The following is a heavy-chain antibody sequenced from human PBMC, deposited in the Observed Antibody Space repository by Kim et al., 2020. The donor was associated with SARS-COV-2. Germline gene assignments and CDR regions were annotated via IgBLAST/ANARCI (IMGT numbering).Heavy chain of an antibody. D-gene: IGHD1-1*01. J-gene: IGHJ3*02. V-gene: IGHV5-10-1*01. Sequence: YSPSLQGHVTISADKSISTAYLQWSSLKDSDTAMYYCATPAGTASDALDIWGQGTMVTVSA. CDR3: ATPAGTASDALDI.